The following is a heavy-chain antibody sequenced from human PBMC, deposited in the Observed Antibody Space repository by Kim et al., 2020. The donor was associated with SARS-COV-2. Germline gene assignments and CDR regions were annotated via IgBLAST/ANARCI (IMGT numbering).Heavy chain of an antibody. CDR2: VHHKGST. V-gene: IGHV4-59*13. CDR3: ARGERSGTLGTYRTGKFDS. CDR1: GDSINRYY. D-gene: IGHD3-10*01. Sequence: SETLSLTCTVSGDSINRYYWSWIRQPPGKGLEWIGYVHHKGSTNYNPSLESRVTISIDTSKNEFSLKLNSVTAADTAIYYCARGERSGTLGTYRTGKFDSWGQGSLVTVSS. J-gene: IGHJ4*02.